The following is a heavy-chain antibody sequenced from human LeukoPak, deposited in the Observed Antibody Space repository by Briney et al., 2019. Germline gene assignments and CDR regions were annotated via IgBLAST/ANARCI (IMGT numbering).Heavy chain of an antibody. CDR1: GFTFSSYG. CDR3: ARSFSGYRDY. D-gene: IGHD3-22*01. J-gene: IGHJ4*02. V-gene: IGHV3-30*03. CDR2: ISNDGSNK. Sequence: PGGSLRLSCAASGFTFSSYGIHWVRQAPGKGLEWVAVISNDGSNKYYADSVKGRFTISRDNSKNTLYLQMNSLRAEDTGVYYCARSFSGYRDYWGQGTQVSVSS.